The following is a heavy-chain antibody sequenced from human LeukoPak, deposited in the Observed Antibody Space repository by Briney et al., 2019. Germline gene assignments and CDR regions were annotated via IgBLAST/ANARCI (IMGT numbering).Heavy chain of an antibody. Sequence: GGSLRLSCAASGFTFNSYAVHWVRQAPGKGLEWVAVISYDGSISFYAASVKDRFTISRDNSKNTLYLQMNSLRAEDTALYFCARDRRYCSGGSCYFDYFFDYWGQGTLVTVSS. CDR3: ARDRRYCSGGSCYFDYFFDY. V-gene: IGHV3-30-3*01. CDR2: ISYDGSIS. D-gene: IGHD2-15*01. CDR1: GFTFNSYA. J-gene: IGHJ4*02.